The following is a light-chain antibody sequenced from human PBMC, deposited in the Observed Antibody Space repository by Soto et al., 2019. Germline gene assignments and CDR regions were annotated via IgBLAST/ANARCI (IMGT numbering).Light chain of an antibody. Sequence: EIVLTQSPGTLSLSPGERATLSCRASQSVSSSSLAWYQQKPGQAPRLLIYDASSRATGIPDRFSGGGSGTDFTLTISRLGPEDFAVYYCQQYGSSPRTFDQGTKVEIK. J-gene: IGKJ1*01. CDR2: DAS. V-gene: IGKV3-20*01. CDR1: QSVSSSS. CDR3: QQYGSSPRT.